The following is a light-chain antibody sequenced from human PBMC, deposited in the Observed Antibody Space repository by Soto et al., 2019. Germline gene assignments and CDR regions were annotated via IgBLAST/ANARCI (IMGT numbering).Light chain of an antibody. V-gene: IGKV1-5*01. CDR2: DAS. J-gene: IGKJ5*01. CDR3: QQYNSYPIT. Sequence: DIQMTQSPSTLSASVGDRVTITCRASQSISSWLAWYQQTPGKAPKLLIYDASNLESGVPSRFSGSGSGTEFTLTISSLQPDDFATYYGQQYNSYPITVGQGTRLEIK. CDR1: QSISSW.